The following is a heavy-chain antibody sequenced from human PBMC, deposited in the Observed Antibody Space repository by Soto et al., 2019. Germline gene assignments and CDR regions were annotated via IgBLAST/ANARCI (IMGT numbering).Heavy chain of an antibody. Sequence: SEILSLTCTVSGGSISSGDYYWSWIRQPPGKGLEWIGYIYYSGSTNYNPSLKSRVTISVDTSKNQFSLKLSSVTAADTAVYYCARQVGSGWYGWFDPWGQGTLVNVSS. CDR3: ARQVGSGWYGWFDP. CDR2: IYYSGST. D-gene: IGHD6-19*01. J-gene: IGHJ5*02. V-gene: IGHV4-30-4*01. CDR1: GGSISSGDYY.